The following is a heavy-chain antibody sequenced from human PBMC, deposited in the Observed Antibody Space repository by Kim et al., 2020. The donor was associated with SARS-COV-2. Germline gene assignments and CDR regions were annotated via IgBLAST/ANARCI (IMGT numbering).Heavy chain of an antibody. Sequence: GGSLRLSCAASGFTFSSYAMHWVRQAPGKGLEWVAVISYDGSNKYYADSVKGRFTISRDNSKNTLYLQMNSLRAEDTAVYYCARDRGAYCSGGSCYSYYYYGMDVWGQGTTVTVSS. D-gene: IGHD2-15*01. CDR2: ISYDGSNK. J-gene: IGHJ6*02. CDR1: GFTFSSYA. CDR3: ARDRGAYCSGGSCYSYYYYGMDV. V-gene: IGHV3-30*04.